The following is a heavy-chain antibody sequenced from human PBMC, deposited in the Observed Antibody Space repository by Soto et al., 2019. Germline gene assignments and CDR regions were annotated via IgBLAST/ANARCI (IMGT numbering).Heavy chain of an antibody. J-gene: IGHJ6*02. Sequence: QVQLQESGPGLVKPSETLSLTCTVSGGTISRYYWSWIRQPPGKGLEWIGYMYNTGNTVYNPSFKSRVTGPVETSKYTFSVRLNSVTDADTAVYYCARDLVGYCGTDCDPLDVWGHGTTVTVSS. V-gene: IGHV4-59*12. CDR3: ARDLVGYCGTDCDPLDV. CDR2: MYNTGNT. D-gene: IGHD2-21*02. CDR1: GGTISRYY.